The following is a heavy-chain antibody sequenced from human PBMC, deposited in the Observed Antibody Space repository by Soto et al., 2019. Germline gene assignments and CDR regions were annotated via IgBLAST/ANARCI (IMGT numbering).Heavy chain of an antibody. J-gene: IGHJ6*02. CDR1: GFTFSNYG. Sequence: ASVKVSCKASGFTFSNYGLNWVRQAPGQGLEWMGWGSANNGHTNYAQNLQGRVSMTTDTSTSTAYMELRGLTFDDTAVYYCARDIESVTAKHFFYYYAMDVWGQGTTVTVSS. V-gene: IGHV1-18*01. CDR2: GSANNGHT. D-gene: IGHD2-8*01. CDR3: ARDIESVTAKHFFYYYAMDV.